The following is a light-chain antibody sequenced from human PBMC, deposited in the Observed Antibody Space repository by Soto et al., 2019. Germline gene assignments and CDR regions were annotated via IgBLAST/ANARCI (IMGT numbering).Light chain of an antibody. CDR2: AAS. J-gene: IGKJ1*01. Sequence: DLQMTQSPSTLSASVGDRVTITCRASQSITTYVNWYQQKLGKAPTLLIYAASSLQSGVPSRFSGSGSGTDFTPTISSLQPEDFATYFCQQCYSSPRTFGQGTKVEI. V-gene: IGKV1-39*01. CDR1: QSITTY. CDR3: QQCYSSPRT.